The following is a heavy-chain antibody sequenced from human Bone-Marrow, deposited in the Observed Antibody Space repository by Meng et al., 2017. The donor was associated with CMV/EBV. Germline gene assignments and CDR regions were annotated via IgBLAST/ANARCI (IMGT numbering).Heavy chain of an antibody. J-gene: IGHJ6*02. CDR3: ARNTYCSSTSCYWGPYYYGMDV. D-gene: IGHD2-2*01. V-gene: IGHV3-48*03. CDR1: GFTFSSYE. CDR2: ISSSGSTI. Sequence: GESLKISCAASGFTFSSYEMSWVRQAPGKGLEWVSYISSSGSTIYYADSVKGRFTISRDNAKNSLYLQMNSLRAEDTAVYYCARNTYCSSTSCYWGPYYYGMDVWGQGTTVTVSS.